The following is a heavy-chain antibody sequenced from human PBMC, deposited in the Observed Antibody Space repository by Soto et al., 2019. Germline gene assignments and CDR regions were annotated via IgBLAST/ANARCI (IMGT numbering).Heavy chain of an antibody. V-gene: IGHV1-3*01. CDR1: GYTFTSYA. CDR2: INAGNGNT. Sequence: QVQLVQSGAEVKKPGASVKVSCKASGYTFTSYAMHWVRQAPGQRLEWMGWINAGNGNTKYSQKFQGRVTITRDTSARTAYMELSSLGSEDTDVYSCARTDYSSSWYERRADYYGMDVWGQGTTVTVSS. D-gene: IGHD6-13*01. CDR3: ARTDYSSSWYERRADYYGMDV. J-gene: IGHJ6*02.